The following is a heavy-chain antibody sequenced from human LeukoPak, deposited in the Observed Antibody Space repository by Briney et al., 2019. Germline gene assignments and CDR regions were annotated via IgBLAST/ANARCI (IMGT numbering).Heavy chain of an antibody. CDR1: GFTFSSYG. J-gene: IGHJ3*02. CDR3: AKDLNYYGSLDAFDI. CDR2: ISYDGSNK. D-gene: IGHD3-10*01. Sequence: GRSLRLSCTASGFTFSSYGMHWVRQAPGKGLEWVAVISYDGSNKYYADSVKGRFTISRDNSKNTLYLQMNSLRAEDTAVYYCAKDLNYYGSLDAFDIWGQGTMVTVSS. V-gene: IGHV3-30*18.